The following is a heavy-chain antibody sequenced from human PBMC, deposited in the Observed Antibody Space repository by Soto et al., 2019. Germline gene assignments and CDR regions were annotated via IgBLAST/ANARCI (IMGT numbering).Heavy chain of an antibody. Sequence: ASVKVSCKASGGTFSSYAISWVRQARGQGLEWMGGIIPIFGTANYAQKFQGRVTITADESTSTAYMELSSLRSEDTAVYYCARANVVVVPGNWFDPWGQGTLVTVSS. J-gene: IGHJ5*02. CDR3: ARANVVVVPGNWFDP. CDR1: GGTFSSYA. CDR2: IIPIFGTA. D-gene: IGHD2-2*01. V-gene: IGHV1-69*13.